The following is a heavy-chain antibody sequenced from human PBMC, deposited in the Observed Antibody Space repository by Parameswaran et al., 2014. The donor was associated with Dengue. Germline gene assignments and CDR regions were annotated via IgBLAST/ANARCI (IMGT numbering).Heavy chain of an antibody. CDR3: ARGPQYSYGSSGFYPNWYFEL. Sequence: PGASVKVSCKASGGSFRSYAISWVRQAPGQGLEWMGGINPLFDTANYAQKFQGRVTITADESTSTAYMELSSLRSEDTAVYYCARGPQYSYGSSGFYPNWYFELWGRGTLVTVSS. V-gene: IGHV1-69*13. CDR1: GGSFRSYA. J-gene: IGHJ2*01. CDR2: INPLFDTA. D-gene: IGHD3-22*01.